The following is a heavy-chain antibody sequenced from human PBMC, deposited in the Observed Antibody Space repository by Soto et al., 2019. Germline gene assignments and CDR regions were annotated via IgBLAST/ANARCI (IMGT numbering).Heavy chain of an antibody. CDR1: GFTFSSYG. J-gene: IGHJ5*02. CDR3: AKDSGGQGT. V-gene: IGHV3-30*18. CDR2: ISYDGSNK. D-gene: IGHD2-15*01. Sequence: PGGSLRLSCAASGFTFSSYGMHWVRQAPGKGLEWVAVISYDGSNKYYADSVKGRFTISRDNSKNTLYLQMNSLRAEDTAVYYCAKDSGGQGTWGQGTLVTVSS.